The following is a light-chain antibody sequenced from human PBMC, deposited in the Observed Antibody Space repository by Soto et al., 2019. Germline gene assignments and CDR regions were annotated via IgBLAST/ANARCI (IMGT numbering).Light chain of an antibody. CDR3: QQYNNWLSIT. CDR2: DAS. J-gene: IGKJ5*01. CDR1: QRVSRN. V-gene: IGKV3-15*01. Sequence: EIGMTQSPATLSVSPGERATLSCRASQRVSRNLAWYQQKPGQAPRLLIYDASTRATGIPDRFSGSGSETEFTLTISSLQSEDYAIYYCQQYNNWLSITFGQGRRLEI.